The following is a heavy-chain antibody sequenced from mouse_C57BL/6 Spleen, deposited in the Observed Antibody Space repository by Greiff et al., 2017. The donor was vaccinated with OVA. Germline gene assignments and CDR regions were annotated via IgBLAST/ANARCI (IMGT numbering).Heavy chain of an antibody. Sequence: EVKLVESGGGLVKPGGSLKLSCAASGFTFSDYGMHWVRQAPEKGLEWVAYISRGSSPIYYADTVKGRFTISRDNAKNTLFLQMTSLRSEDTAMYYCASNSHYYGSSPCAYWGQGTLVTVSA. V-gene: IGHV5-17*01. CDR1: GFTFSDYG. CDR2: ISRGSSPI. J-gene: IGHJ3*01. D-gene: IGHD1-1*01. CDR3: ASNSHYYGSSPCAY.